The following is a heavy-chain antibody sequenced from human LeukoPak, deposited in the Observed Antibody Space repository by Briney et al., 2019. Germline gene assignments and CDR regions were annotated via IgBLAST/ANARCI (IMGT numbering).Heavy chain of an antibody. CDR3: ARVMGSRGWYLDDAFDI. CDR2: INPNSGGT. V-gene: IGHV1-2*02. D-gene: IGHD6-19*01. J-gene: IGHJ3*02. CDR1: GYTFTGYY. Sequence: ASVKVSCKASGYTFTGYYMHWVRQAPGQGLEWMGWINPNSGGTNYAQKFQGRVTMTRDTSISTAYMELSRLRSDDTAVYYCARVMGSRGWYLDDAFDIWGQGTMVTVSS.